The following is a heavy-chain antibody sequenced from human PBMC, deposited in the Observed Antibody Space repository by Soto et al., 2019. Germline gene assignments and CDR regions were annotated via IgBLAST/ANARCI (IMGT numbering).Heavy chain of an antibody. CDR1: GGTFSSYA. J-gene: IGHJ6*02. D-gene: IGHD6-13*01. Sequence: SVKVSCKASGGTFSSYAISWVRQATGQGLEWMGGIIPIFGTANYAQKFQGRVTITADKSTSTAYMELSSLRSEDTAVYYCARDPGAAADHYYYYGMDVWGQGTTVTVSS. CDR3: ARDPGAAADHYYYYGMDV. CDR2: IIPIFGTA. V-gene: IGHV1-69*06.